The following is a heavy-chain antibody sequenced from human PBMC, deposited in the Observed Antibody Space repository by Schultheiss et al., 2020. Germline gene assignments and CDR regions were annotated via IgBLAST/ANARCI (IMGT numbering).Heavy chain of an antibody. CDR1: GFTFSNAW. CDR3: ARHYSASSSPDY. V-gene: IGHV5-51*01. J-gene: IGHJ4*02. CDR2: IYPGDSDT. D-gene: IGHD6-6*01. Sequence: GGSLRLSCAGSGFTFSNAWMSWVRQAPGKGLEWMGIIYPGDSDTRYSPSFQGQVTISADKSISTAYLQWSSLKASDTAMYYCARHYSASSSPDYWGQGTLVTVSS.